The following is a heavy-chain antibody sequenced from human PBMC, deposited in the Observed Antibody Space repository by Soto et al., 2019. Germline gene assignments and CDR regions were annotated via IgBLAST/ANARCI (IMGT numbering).Heavy chain of an antibody. D-gene: IGHD6-6*01. Sequence: ASVKVSCKASGYTFTGYYMHWVRQAPGQGLEWMGWINPNSGGTNYAQKFQGRVTMTRDTSISTAYMELSRLRSDDTAVYYCARARGEYSSTAYYYYGMDVWGQGTTITVYS. CDR1: GYTFTGYY. CDR3: ARARGEYSSTAYYYYGMDV. V-gene: IGHV1-2*02. J-gene: IGHJ6*02. CDR2: INPNSGGT.